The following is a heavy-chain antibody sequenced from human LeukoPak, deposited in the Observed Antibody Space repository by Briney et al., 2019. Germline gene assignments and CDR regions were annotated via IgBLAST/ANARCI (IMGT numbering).Heavy chain of an antibody. V-gene: IGHV3-48*04. D-gene: IGHD3-22*01. CDR3: PRVFSYYTYSFDY. Sequence: GGSLRLSCAASGFTFGSYSMNWVRQAPGKGLEWVSYISSSSTTIYYADSVKGRFTISRDNAKNSLYLQMNSLRAEDTAVYYCPRVFSYYTYSFDYWGQGTLVTVSS. J-gene: IGHJ4*02. CDR1: GFTFGSYS. CDR2: ISSSSTTI.